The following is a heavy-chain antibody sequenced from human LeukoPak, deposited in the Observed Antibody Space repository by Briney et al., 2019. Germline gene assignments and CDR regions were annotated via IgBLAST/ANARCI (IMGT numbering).Heavy chain of an antibody. V-gene: IGHV3-15*07. J-gene: IGHJ4*02. Sequence: AGGSLRLSCAAFGFTFSNAWMNWVRQAPGKGLEWVGRIKSKTDGGTTDYAAPVKGRFTISRDDSKNTLYLQMNSLKTEDTAVYYCTVYVLLWFGELLPNGDYWGQGTLVTVSS. CDR3: TVYVLLWFGELLPNGDY. CDR1: GFTFSNAW. D-gene: IGHD3-10*01. CDR2: IKSKTDGGTT.